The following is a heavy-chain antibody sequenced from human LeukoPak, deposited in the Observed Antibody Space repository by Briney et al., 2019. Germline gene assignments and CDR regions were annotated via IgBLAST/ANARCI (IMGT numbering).Heavy chain of an antibody. J-gene: IGHJ3*02. CDR1: GFTFSSYW. V-gene: IGHV3-7*03. Sequence: GGSLRLSCAASGFTFSSYWMSWVRQAPGEGLEWVANIKQDGSEKYYVDSVKGRFTTSRDNAKNSLYLQMNSLRAEDTAVYYCARDRSERAFDIWGQGTMVTVSS. D-gene: IGHD3-3*01. CDR3: ARDRSERAFDI. CDR2: IKQDGSEK.